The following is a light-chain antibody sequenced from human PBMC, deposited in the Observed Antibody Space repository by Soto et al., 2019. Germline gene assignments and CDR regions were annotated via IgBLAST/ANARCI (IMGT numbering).Light chain of an antibody. Sequence: EIVLTQSPATLSLSPGERATLSCRASQSVSSYLAWYQQKPGQAPRLLLYDASNRATGIPARFSGSGSGTVFTLTISSLEPEDVVVYYCQQRSNWPRTFGQGTKVEIK. CDR3: QQRSNWPRT. CDR1: QSVSSY. CDR2: DAS. J-gene: IGKJ1*01. V-gene: IGKV3-11*01.